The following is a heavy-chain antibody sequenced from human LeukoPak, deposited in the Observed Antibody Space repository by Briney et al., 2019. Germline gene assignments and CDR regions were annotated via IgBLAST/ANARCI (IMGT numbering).Heavy chain of an antibody. Sequence: TGGSLRLSCAASGFTFSDYYMSWIRQAPGKGLEWVSYISSSGSTIYYADSVKGRFTISRDNAKNSLYLQMNSLRAEDTAVYYCAGRGSSGYFFDSWGQGTLVTVSS. CDR1: GFTFSDYY. J-gene: IGHJ4*02. D-gene: IGHD3-22*01. CDR3: AGRGSSGYFFDS. CDR2: ISSSGSTI. V-gene: IGHV3-11*04.